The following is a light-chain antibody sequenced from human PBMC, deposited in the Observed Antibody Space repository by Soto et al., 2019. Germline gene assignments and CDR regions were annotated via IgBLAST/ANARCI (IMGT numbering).Light chain of an antibody. Sequence: EIVLTQSPGTLSLSPGERATLSCRASQSVSSSWLAWYQQKPGQAPRLLIYDASGRATGSPDRFSGSGSGTDFTLTISRLEPEDFAVYYCQQYNNWPPSWTFGQGTKV. V-gene: IGKV3-20*01. CDR2: DAS. CDR3: QQYNNWPPSWT. CDR1: QSVSSSW. J-gene: IGKJ1*01.